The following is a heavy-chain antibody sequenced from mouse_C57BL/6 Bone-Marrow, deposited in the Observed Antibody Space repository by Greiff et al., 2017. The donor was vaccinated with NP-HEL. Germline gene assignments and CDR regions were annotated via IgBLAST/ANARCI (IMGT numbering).Heavy chain of an antibody. Sequence: VQLQQSGAELVRPGASVTLSCKASGYTFTDYEMHWVKQTPVHGLEWIGAIDPETGGTAYNQKFKGKAILTADKSSSTAYMELRSLTSEDSAVYYCTRRGYWDLDYWGQGTTLTVSS. J-gene: IGHJ2*01. D-gene: IGHD4-1*01. CDR1: GYTFTDYE. V-gene: IGHV1-15*01. CDR3: TRRGYWDLDY. CDR2: IDPETGGT.